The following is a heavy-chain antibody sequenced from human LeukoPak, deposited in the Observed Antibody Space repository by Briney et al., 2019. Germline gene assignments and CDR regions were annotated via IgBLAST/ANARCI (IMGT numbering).Heavy chain of an antibody. CDR2: IYYSGST. D-gene: IGHD5-12*01. CDR3: ARQAWLLDH. V-gene: IGHV4-59*08. Sequence: SETLSLTCSVSGGSLNNYYWTWIRQPPGRGLEWIGHIYYSGSTYYNPSLKSRVTISVDTSKNQFTLKLSSVTAADTAVYYCARQAWLLDHWGPGTLVTVAS. J-gene: IGHJ5*02. CDR1: GGSLNNYY.